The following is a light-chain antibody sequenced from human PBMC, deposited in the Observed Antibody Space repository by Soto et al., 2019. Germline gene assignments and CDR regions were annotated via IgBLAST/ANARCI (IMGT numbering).Light chain of an antibody. J-gene: IGLJ3*02. Sequence: QAVVTQPPSVSAAPGQKVTISCSGSNSDIGNNYVSWYQQLPGTAPKLLIYDNSKRPSGIPDRFSGSKSGTSATLGITGLQTGDEADYYCGTWDTSLSTGVFGGGTKVTVL. CDR1: NSDIGNNY. V-gene: IGLV1-51*01. CDR3: GTWDTSLSTGV. CDR2: DNS.